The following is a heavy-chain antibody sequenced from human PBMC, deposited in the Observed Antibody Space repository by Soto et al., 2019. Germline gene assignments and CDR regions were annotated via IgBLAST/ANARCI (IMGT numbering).Heavy chain of an antibody. Sequence: GGSLRLSCAASGFTFSSYGMHWVRQAPGKGLEWVAVISYDGSNKYYADSVKGRFTISRDNSKNTLYLQMNSLRAEDTAVYYCAKDIEGSSSAFDYWGQGTLVTVSS. CDR1: GFTFSSYG. J-gene: IGHJ4*02. CDR2: ISYDGSNK. D-gene: IGHD6-6*01. V-gene: IGHV3-30*18. CDR3: AKDIEGSSSAFDY.